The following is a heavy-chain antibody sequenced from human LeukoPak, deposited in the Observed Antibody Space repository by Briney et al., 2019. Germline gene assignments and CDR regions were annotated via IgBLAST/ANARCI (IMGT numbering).Heavy chain of an antibody. D-gene: IGHD6-19*01. J-gene: IGHJ6*02. CDR1: GFTFSNFW. Sequence: GESLRLSCTASGFTFSNFWMGWVRQAPGKGLEWVANIKQDETEKFYLGSVKGRFTISRDNAKNSLYLQMNSLRVEDTAVYYCARDRSSGWSYGMDVWGQGTTVTVSS. V-gene: IGHV3-7*03. CDR3: ARDRSSGWSYGMDV. CDR2: IKQDETEK.